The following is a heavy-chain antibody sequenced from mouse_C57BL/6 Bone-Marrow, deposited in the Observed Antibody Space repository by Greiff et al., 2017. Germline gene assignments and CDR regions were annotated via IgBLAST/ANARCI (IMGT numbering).Heavy chain of an antibody. CDR1: GYAFSSYW. J-gene: IGHJ2*01. V-gene: IGHV1-80*01. CDR3: ARSRGVSQLHFDY. Sequence: QVQLQQSGAELVKPGASVKISCKASGYAFSSYWMNWVKQRPGKGLEWIGQIYPGDGDTTYNGKVKGKGTLTADKASCKAYMQLSSLASEDSAVYFCARSRGVSQLHFDYWGQGTTLTVSS. D-gene: IGHD2-1*01. CDR2: IYPGDGDT.